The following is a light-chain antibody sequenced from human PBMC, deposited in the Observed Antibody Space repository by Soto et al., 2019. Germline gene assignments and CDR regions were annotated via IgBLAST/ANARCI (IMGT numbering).Light chain of an antibody. J-gene: IGKJ1*01. CDR1: QSINAW. CDR2: DVS. CDR3: QQYHRYST. Sequence: DIHMTQARSTLSASVGDRVTITCRASQSINAWLAWYQQKPGKAPKLLIYDVSTLASGVPSRFSGSASGTEFTLTISNLESDDFASYYCQQYHRYSTFGQGTKVDIK. V-gene: IGKV1-5*01.